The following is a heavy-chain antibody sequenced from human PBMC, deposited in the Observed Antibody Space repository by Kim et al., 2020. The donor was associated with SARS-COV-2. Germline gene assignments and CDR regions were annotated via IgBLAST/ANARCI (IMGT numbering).Heavy chain of an antibody. CDR3: ARHTTVVFTRYYFDY. J-gene: IGHJ4*02. CDR2: INHSGST. CDR1: GGSFSGYY. V-gene: IGHV4-34*01. D-gene: IGHD4-17*01. Sequence: SETLSLTCAVYGGSFSGYYWSWIRQPPGKGLEWIGEINHSGSTNYNPSLKSRVTISVDTSKNQFSLKLSSVTAADTVVYYCARHTTVVFTRYYFDYWGQGTLVTVSS.